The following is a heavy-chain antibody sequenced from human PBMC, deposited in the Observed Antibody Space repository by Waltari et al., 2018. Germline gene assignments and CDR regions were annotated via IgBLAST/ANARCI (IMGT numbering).Heavy chain of an antibody. V-gene: IGHV3-21*01. D-gene: IGHD6-13*01. CDR2: ISRSSSYI. Sequence: EVQLVESGGGLVKPGGWVRRSGAASGVTCSSESMKGERQAPGKGLEWVSSISRSSSYIDYADSVKGRFTISRDNAKNSLYLQMNSLRAEHTAVYYCARTPIAAAGTGDNWGQGTLVTVSS. CDR3: ARTPIAAAGTGDN. CDR1: GVTCSSES. J-gene: IGHJ4*02.